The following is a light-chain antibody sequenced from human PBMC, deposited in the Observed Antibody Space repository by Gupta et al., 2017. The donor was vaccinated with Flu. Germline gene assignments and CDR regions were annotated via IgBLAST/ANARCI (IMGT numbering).Light chain of an antibody. Sequence: PTALSAFVGDRITLTCRASQPINSFVNWYQQRPGKAPKLLITRASNVQSGVPSRFSGSGSGTEFTLTIKSLQSEDFGTYYCQQSAISPRTFGQGTKVEVK. CDR2: RAS. CDR3: QQSAISPRT. CDR1: QPINSF. V-gene: IGKV1-39*01. J-gene: IGKJ1*01.